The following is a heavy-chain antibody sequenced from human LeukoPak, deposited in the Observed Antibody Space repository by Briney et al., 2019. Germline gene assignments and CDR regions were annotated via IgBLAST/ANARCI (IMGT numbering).Heavy chain of an antibody. Sequence: PGGTLRLSCAASGVTLSNVWMSWVRQAPGKGLEWVGRIKSKTDGGTTGYAAPVKGRFTISRDDSKNTLYLQMNSLKTEDTAVYYCTTYNDRDAFDIWGQGTMVTVSA. V-gene: IGHV3-15*01. CDR1: GVTLSNVW. D-gene: IGHD1-14*01. CDR3: TTYNDRDAFDI. J-gene: IGHJ3*02. CDR2: IKSKTDGGTT.